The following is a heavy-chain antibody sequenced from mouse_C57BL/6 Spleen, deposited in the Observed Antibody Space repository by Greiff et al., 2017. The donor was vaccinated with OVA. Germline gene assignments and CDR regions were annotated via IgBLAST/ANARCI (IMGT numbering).Heavy chain of an antibody. J-gene: IGHJ4*01. CDR1: GYAFSSSW. V-gene: IGHV1-82*01. D-gene: IGHD3-2*02. Sequence: QVQLKESGPELVKPGASVKISCKASGYAFSSSWMNWVKQRPGKGLEWIGRIYPGDGDTNYNGKFKGKATLTADKSSSTAYMQLSSLTSEDSAVYCCARGLQLRDYAMDYWGQGTSVTVSS. CDR2: IYPGDGDT. CDR3: ARGLQLRDYAMDY.